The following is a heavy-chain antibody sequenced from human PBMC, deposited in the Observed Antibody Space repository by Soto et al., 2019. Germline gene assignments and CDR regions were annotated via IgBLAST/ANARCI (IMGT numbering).Heavy chain of an antibody. D-gene: IGHD3-10*01. CDR1: GGSFSGYY. J-gene: IGHJ6*02. CDR3: ASSSVLRAVDLFLGLDV. V-gene: IGHV4-34*01. Sequence: QVQLQQWGAGLLKPSETLSLTCAVHGGSFSGYYWDWIRQPPGKGLEWIGEVNHGGTSNYNPSLKGPATISVATSNNQCSIKLPSVPAAVSALYFCASSSVLRAVDLFLGLDVWGQGTTVTVSS. CDR2: VNHGGTS.